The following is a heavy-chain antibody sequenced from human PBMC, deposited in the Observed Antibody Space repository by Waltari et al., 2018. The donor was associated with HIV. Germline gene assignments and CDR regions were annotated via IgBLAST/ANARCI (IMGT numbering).Heavy chain of an antibody. D-gene: IGHD6-19*01. CDR3: AIAVAGTFYYGMDV. J-gene: IGHJ6*02. CDR1: GYTFTSYA. CDR2: INAGNGNT. V-gene: IGHV1-3*01. Sequence: QVQLVQSGAEVKKPGASVKVSCKASGYTFTSYAMHWVRQAPGQRLEWMGWINAGNGNTKYSQKFQGRVTITRDTSASTAYMELSSLRSEDTAVYYCAIAVAGTFYYGMDVWGQGTTVTVSS.